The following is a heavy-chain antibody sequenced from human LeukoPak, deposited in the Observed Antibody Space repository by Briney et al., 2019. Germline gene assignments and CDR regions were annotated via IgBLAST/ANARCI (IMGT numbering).Heavy chain of an antibody. D-gene: IGHD5-18*01. Sequence: PGGSLRLSCAASGFTFDDYGMSWVRQAPGKGLEWVSGINWNGGSTGYADSVKGRFTISRDNAKNSLYLQMNSLRAEDTALYYCARGGVDTAMDVHYFDYWGQGTLVTVSS. V-gene: IGHV3-20*04. CDR2: INWNGGST. CDR1: GFTFDDYG. J-gene: IGHJ4*02. CDR3: ARGGVDTAMDVHYFDY.